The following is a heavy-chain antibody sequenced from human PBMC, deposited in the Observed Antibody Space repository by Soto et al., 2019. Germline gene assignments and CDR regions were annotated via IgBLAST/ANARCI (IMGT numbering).Heavy chain of an antibody. Sequence: ASVKVSCKASGGTFSSYTISCVRQAPGQGLEWMGRIIPILGIANYAQKFQGRVTITADKSTSTAYMELSSLRSEDTAVYYCARDPNYCSSTSCYSDYWGQGTLVTVSS. V-gene: IGHV1-69*04. J-gene: IGHJ4*02. CDR2: IIPILGIA. D-gene: IGHD2-2*01. CDR3: ARDPNYCSSTSCYSDY. CDR1: GGTFSSYT.